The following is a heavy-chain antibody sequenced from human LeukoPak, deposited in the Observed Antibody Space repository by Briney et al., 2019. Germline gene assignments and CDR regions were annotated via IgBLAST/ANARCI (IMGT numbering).Heavy chain of an antibody. D-gene: IGHD3-10*01. CDR1: GGSISSGSYY. CDR2: IFTSGST. V-gene: IGHV4-61*02. Sequence: PSQTLSLTCTVSGGSISSGSYYWSWIRQPAGKGLEWIGRIFTSGSTKYNPSLKSRVTISVDTSKNQFSLKLSSVTAADMAVYYCAREGKITMVRGVIRYYYMDVWGKGTTVTISS. J-gene: IGHJ6*03. CDR3: AREGKITMVRGVIRYYYMDV.